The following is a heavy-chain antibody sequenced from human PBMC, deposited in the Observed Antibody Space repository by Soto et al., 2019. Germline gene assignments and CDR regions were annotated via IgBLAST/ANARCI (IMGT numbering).Heavy chain of an antibody. CDR2: ISYDGSNK. CDR3: AKEGAYYDFWSGYYTNYYYYMDV. V-gene: IGHV3-30*18. Sequence: GGSLRLSCAASGFTFSSYGMHWVRQAPGKGLEWVAVISYDGSNKYYADSVKGRFTISRDNSKNTLYLQMNSLRAEDTAVYYCAKEGAYYDFWSGYYTNYYYYMDVWGKGTTVTVSS. J-gene: IGHJ6*03. D-gene: IGHD3-3*01. CDR1: GFTFSSYG.